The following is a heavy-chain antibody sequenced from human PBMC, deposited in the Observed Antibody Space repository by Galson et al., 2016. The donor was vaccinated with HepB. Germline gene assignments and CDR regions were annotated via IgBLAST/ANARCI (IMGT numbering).Heavy chain of an antibody. CDR2: ISSTTGYT. V-gene: IGHV3-21*01. CDR1: GFTFSTYS. Sequence: SLRLSCAASGFTFSTYSMNWVRQAPGKGLEWVSSISSTTGYTYCADSVKGRFTISRDNGKNSLYLQVNSLRGEDTAVYYCARDRDLADALDVWGQGTMVTVSS. D-gene: IGHD3-10*01. CDR3: ARDRDLADALDV. J-gene: IGHJ3*01.